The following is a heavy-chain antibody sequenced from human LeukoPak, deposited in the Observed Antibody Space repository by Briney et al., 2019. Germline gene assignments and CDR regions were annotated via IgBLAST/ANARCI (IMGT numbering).Heavy chain of an antibody. V-gene: IGHV3-21*01. CDR3: ARDVIAARSSGDVDY. D-gene: IGHD6-6*01. CDR2: ISSSSSYI. CDR1: GFTFSSYS. J-gene: IGHJ4*02. Sequence: GGSLRLSCAASGFTFSSYSMNWVRQAPGKGLEWVSSISSSSSYIYYADSVKGRFTISRDNAKNSLYLQMNSLRAEDTAVYYCARDVIAARSSGDVDYWGQGTLVTVSS.